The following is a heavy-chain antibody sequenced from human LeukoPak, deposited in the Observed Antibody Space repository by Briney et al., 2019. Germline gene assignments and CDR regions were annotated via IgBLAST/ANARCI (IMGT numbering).Heavy chain of an antibody. CDR3: ARDGLEEGGATSN. J-gene: IGHJ4*02. V-gene: IGHV3-66*01. Sequence: GGSLRLSCAASGFTVSSNYMSWVRQAPGKGLEWVSVIYSGGSTYYADSVKGRFTISRDSSKNTLYLQMNSLRAEDTAVYYCARDGLEEGGATSNWGQGTLVTVSS. D-gene: IGHD1-26*01. CDR2: IYSGGST. CDR1: GFTVSSNY.